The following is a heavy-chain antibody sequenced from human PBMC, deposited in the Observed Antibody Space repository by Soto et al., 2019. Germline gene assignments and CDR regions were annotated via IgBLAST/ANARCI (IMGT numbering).Heavy chain of an antibody. Sequence: QVQLQESGPGLVKPSQTLSLTCTVSGGSISSGGYYWSWIRQHPGKGLEWIGYIYYSGSTYYNPSLKSRVTISVDTSKNQFSLKLSSVTAADTAVYYCARTINYDILTGYYIDYWGQGTLVTVSS. CDR3: ARTINYDILTGYYIDY. CDR2: IYYSGST. J-gene: IGHJ4*02. V-gene: IGHV4-31*03. D-gene: IGHD3-9*01. CDR1: GGSISSGGYY.